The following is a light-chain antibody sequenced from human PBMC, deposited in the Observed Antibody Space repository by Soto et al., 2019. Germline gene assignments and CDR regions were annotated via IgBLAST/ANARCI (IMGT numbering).Light chain of an antibody. Sequence: AIRMTQSPSSFSASTGDRVTITCRASQGISSYLAGYQQKPGKAPKLLIYAASTLQSGVPSRFSGSGSRTDFTLTISCLQSEDFATDYCQQYYSYPQVTFGGGTKVEIK. CDR1: QGISSY. J-gene: IGKJ4*01. CDR2: AAS. V-gene: IGKV1-8*01. CDR3: QQYYSYPQVT.